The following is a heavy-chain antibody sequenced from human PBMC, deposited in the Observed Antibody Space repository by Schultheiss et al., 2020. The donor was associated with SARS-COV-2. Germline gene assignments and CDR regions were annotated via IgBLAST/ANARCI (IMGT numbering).Heavy chain of an antibody. J-gene: IGHJ4*02. CDR3: ARLVTHTNYVY. CDR2: LHCSGNT. V-gene: IGHV4-30-4*01. Sequence: SQTLSLTCTVSGGSISSGDYYWSWIRQPPGKGLECIGSLHCSGNTYCNPSLKSRVSTSADTSKNQFSLKLSSVTAADTAVYYCARLVTHTNYVYWGPGTLVTVSS. D-gene: IGHD2-8*01. CDR1: GGSISSGDYY.